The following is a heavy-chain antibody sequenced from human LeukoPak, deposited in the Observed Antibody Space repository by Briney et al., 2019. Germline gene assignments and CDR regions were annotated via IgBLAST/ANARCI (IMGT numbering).Heavy chain of an antibody. CDR1: GVSISRYY. CDR2: IYYSGST. D-gene: IGHD6-19*01. Sequence: SETLCLACTVSGVSISRYYWIWIRQPPVKGLECIWYIYYSGSTNYNPSLKRRVTIAVETSKNQFSLKLISVTAAETAVYYSARQGQWLVPFDYWGQGTLVTVSS. CDR3: ARQGQWLVPFDY. V-gene: IGHV4-59*08. J-gene: IGHJ4*02.